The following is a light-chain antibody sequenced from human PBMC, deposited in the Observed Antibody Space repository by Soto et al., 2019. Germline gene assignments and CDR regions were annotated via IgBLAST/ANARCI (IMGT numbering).Light chain of an antibody. CDR3: HQYDSSPLT. CDR1: QSVSSSY. V-gene: IGKV3-20*01. Sequence: EIVLTQSPGTLSLSPGERATLSCRASQSVSSSYLAWYQQKPGQAPRLLIYGASSRATGIPDRFIGSGSGTDFTLTISRLEPEDFAVYYWHQYDSSPLTFGGGTKVEIK. J-gene: IGKJ4*01. CDR2: GAS.